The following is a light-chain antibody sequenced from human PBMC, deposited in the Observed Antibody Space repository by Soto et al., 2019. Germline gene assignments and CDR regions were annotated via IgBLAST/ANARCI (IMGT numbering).Light chain of an antibody. Sequence: IEMTQSPATLSASTGERASLSCRASQSVSTNLAWYQKKPGQAPRLLIYGASTRAGGISVRVSGSGSGTEFTIIISSLQSDVSAFYYCQHYSNAWSTFGQGTKVEI. CDR1: QSVSTN. V-gene: IGKV3-15*01. J-gene: IGKJ1*01. CDR2: GAS. CDR3: QHYSNAWST.